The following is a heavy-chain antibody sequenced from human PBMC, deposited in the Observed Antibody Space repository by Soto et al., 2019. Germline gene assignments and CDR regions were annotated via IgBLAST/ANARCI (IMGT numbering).Heavy chain of an antibody. Sequence: QVQLVQSGAEVKKPGSSVKVSCKASGGTFSSYAISWVRQAPGQGLEWMGGIIPIFGTANYAQKFQGRVTITADKSTGTAYMELSSLRSEDTAVYYCARDRRAPSAFDWSYYYYYGMDVWGQGTTVTVSS. CDR3: ARDRRAPSAFDWSYYYYYGMDV. J-gene: IGHJ6*02. V-gene: IGHV1-69*06. CDR1: GGTFSSYA. D-gene: IGHD3-9*01. CDR2: IIPIFGTA.